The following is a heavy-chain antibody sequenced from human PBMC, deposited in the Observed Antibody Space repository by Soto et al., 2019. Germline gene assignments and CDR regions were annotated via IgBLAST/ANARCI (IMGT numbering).Heavy chain of an antibody. CDR2: IKEDGSEK. V-gene: IGHV3-7*03. CDR1: GFTFSNHW. J-gene: IGHJ6*02. CDR3: ARGHYGMDV. Sequence: EVQLVESGGGLVQPGGSLTLSCVASGFTFSNHWISWVCQAPGKGLEWVANIKEDGSEKYYMDSVKGRFTISRDNAENSVYLQMNSLRVEDTAVYYCARGHYGMDVWGQGTTVTVSS.